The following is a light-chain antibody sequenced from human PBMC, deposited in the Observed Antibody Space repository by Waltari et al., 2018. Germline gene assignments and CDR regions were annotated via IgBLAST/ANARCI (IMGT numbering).Light chain of an antibody. V-gene: IGLV2-14*03. Sequence: SVLPQSASVSASPGPSTIISSAGTRSDAGGYNYVSWYQQHPGNAPKLMIYDVSNRPSGVSNRFAGSKSGNTASLTISGLQAEDEADYYCSSYISSSTLELFGGGTSLTVL. CDR3: SSYISSSTLEL. CDR2: DVS. CDR1: RSDAGGYNY. J-gene: IGLJ2*01.